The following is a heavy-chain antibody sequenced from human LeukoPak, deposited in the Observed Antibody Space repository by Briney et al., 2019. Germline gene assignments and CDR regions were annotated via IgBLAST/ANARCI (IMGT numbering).Heavy chain of an antibody. V-gene: IGHV3-30-3*01. CDR1: GFTFSSYA. CDR2: ISYDGSNK. CDR3: ARQGSSWYYFDY. J-gene: IGHJ4*02. D-gene: IGHD6-13*01. Sequence: GGSLRLSCAASGFTFSSYAMHWVRQAPGKGLEWVAVISYDGSNKYYADSVKGRFTISRDNSKNTLYLQMNSLRAEDTAVYYCARQGSSWYYFDYWGQGTLVTVSS.